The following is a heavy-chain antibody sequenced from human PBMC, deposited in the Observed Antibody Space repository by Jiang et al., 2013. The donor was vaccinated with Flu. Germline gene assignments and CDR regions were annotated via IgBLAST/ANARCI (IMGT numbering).Heavy chain of an antibody. CDR1: GFTFSSYA. V-gene: IGHV3-23*04. J-gene: IGHJ5*02. D-gene: IGHD2-15*01. CDR3: AKGSPVVVVVATHNWFDP. Sequence: VQLVESGGGLVQPGGSLRLSCAASGFTFSSYAMSWVRQAPGKGLEWVSGISGSGGSTYYADSVKGRFTISRDNSKNTLYLQMNSLRAEDTAVYYCAKGSPVVVVVATHNWFDPWGQGTLVTVSS. CDR2: ISGSGGST.